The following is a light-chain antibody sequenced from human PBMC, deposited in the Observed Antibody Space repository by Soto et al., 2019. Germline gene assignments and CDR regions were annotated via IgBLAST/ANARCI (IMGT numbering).Light chain of an antibody. J-gene: IGLJ2*01. CDR3: QAWDSSTVV. V-gene: IGLV3-1*01. CDR2: QDS. CDR1: QLGDKY. Sequence: SYELTQPPSLYVSPGQTASITCSGDQLGDKYACWYQQKPGQSPVLVIYQDSKRPSGIPERFSGYNSGNTATLTISGTQAMDEADAYCQAWDSSTVVFGGGTKLTVL.